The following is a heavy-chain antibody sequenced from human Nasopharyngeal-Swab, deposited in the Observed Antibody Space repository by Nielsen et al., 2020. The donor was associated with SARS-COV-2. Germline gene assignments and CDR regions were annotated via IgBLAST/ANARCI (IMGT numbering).Heavy chain of an antibody. CDR2: ISYDGSNK. CDR3: AKGAYSYGNYYYYCGMDV. Sequence: WIRQPPGKRLEWVAVISYDGSNKYYADSVKGRFTISRDNSKNTLYLQMNSLRAEDTAVYYCAKGAYSYGNYYYYCGMDVWGQGTTVTVSS. J-gene: IGHJ6*02. V-gene: IGHV3-30-3*02. D-gene: IGHD5-18*01.